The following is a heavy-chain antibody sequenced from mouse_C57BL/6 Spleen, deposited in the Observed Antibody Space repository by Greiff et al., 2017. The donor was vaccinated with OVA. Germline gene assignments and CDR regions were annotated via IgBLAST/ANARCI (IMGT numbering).Heavy chain of an antibody. D-gene: IGHD1-1*01. J-gene: IGHJ2*01. CDR2: LDPSDSYT. V-gene: IGHV1-69*01. CDR3: ARRGVITTVVDY. CDR1: GYTFTSYW. Sequence: QVQLQQPGAELVMPGASVKLSCKASGYTFTSYWMHWVKQRPGQGLEWIGELDPSDSYTNYNQKFKGKSTLTVDKSSSTAYMQLSSLTSEDSAVYYCARRGVITTVVDYWGQGTTLTVSS.